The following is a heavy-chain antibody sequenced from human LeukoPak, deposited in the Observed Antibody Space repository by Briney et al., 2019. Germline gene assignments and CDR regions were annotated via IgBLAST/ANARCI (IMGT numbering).Heavy chain of an antibody. V-gene: IGHV3-30*03. CDR2: ISYDGSNK. CDR1: GFTFSSYW. J-gene: IGHJ3*02. D-gene: IGHD3-9*01. Sequence: PGGSLRLSCAASGFTFSSYWMSWVRQAPGKGLEWVAVISYDGSNKYYADSVKGRFTISRDNSKNTLYLQMNSLRAEDTAVYYCARAGSYYDILTGADAFDIWGQGTMVTVSS. CDR3: ARAGSYYDILTGADAFDI.